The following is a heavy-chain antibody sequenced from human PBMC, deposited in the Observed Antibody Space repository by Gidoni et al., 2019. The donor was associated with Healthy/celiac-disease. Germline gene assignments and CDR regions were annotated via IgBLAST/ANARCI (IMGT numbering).Heavy chain of an antibody. D-gene: IGHD2-2*02. CDR2: ISSSSSYI. J-gene: IGHJ4*02. V-gene: IGHV3-21*01. Sequence: EVQLVESGGGLVKPGGSLRLSCAASGFTFSSYSMNWVRQAPGKGLEWVSSISSSSSYIYYADSVKGRFTISRDNAKNSLYLQMNSLRAEDTAVYYCARALGYCSSTSCYTNVGADYWGQGTLVTVSS. CDR3: ARALGYCSSTSCYTNVGADY. CDR1: GFTFSSYS.